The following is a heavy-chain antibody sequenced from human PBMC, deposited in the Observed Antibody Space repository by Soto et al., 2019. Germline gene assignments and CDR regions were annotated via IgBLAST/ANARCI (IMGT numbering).Heavy chain of an antibody. V-gene: IGHV3-48*01. CDR2: ISSSTTII. CDR3: ARVPRQLVYSSYSYYMDV. J-gene: IGHJ6*03. D-gene: IGHD6-6*01. Sequence: PGGSLRLSCAASGFTFSAYSMNWVRQAPGKGLQWVSYISSSTTIIYYADSVKGRFTISRDSAKNSLYLQMNSLRAEDTAVYYCARVPRQLVYSSYSYYMDVWGKGTTVTLSS. CDR1: GFTFSAYS.